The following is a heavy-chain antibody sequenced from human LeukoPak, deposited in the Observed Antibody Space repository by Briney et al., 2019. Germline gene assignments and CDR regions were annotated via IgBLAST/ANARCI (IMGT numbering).Heavy chain of an antibody. V-gene: IGHV3-23*01. CDR1: GFTFSSYA. J-gene: IGHJ4*02. CDR3: AISRDSSGYYYS. Sequence: PGGSLRLSCAASGFTFSSYAMGWVRQAPGKGLEWVSAISGGDGSAYYADSVKGRFTISRDNSKNTLYPQMNSLGAEDTAVYHCAISRDSSGYYYSWGQGTLVTVSS. D-gene: IGHD3-22*01. CDR2: ISGGDGSA.